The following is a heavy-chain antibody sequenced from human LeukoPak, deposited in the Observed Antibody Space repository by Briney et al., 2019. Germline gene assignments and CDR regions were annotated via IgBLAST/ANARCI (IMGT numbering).Heavy chain of an antibody. CDR2: IWYDGSNK. Sequence: GGSLRLSCAASGFTFSSYGMHWVRQAPGKGLEWVAVIWYDGSNKYYADSVKGRFTISRDNSKNTLYLQMNSLRAEDTAVYYCARRGGGNAGDYWGQGTLVTVSS. V-gene: IGHV3-33*01. J-gene: IGHJ4*02. D-gene: IGHD4-23*01. CDR3: ARRGGGNAGDY. CDR1: GFTFSSYG.